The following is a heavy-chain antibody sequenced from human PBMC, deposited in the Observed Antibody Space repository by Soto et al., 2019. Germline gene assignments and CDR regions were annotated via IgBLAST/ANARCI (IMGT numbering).Heavy chain of an antibody. CDR3: AREYCIGGSCYHYGMDV. CDR1: GFTFSSYG. V-gene: IGHV3-33*01. Sequence: QVQLVESGGGVVQPGRSLRLSCAASGFTFSSYGMHWVRQAPGKGLEWVAVIWYDGSNKYYADSVKGRFTISRDTSKHTLYLQMNSLRAEDTAVYYCAREYCIGGSCYHYGMDVWGQGTTVTVSS. D-gene: IGHD2-15*01. CDR2: IWYDGSNK. J-gene: IGHJ6*01.